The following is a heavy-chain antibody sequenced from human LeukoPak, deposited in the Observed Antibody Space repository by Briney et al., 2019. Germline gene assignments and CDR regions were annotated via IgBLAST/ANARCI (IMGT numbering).Heavy chain of an antibody. CDR3: ARVSTTALDY. J-gene: IGHJ4*02. CDR2: IRNKANTYTT. D-gene: IGHD5-18*01. CDR1: GFTFSDHY. V-gene: IGHV3-72*01. Sequence: GGSLRLSCAASGFTFSDHYMDWVRQAPGKGLEWVGRIRNKANTYTTDYAASVKDRFTIPRDDSKKSLYLEMNSLKTEDTAVYYCARVSTTALDYWGQGILVTVSS.